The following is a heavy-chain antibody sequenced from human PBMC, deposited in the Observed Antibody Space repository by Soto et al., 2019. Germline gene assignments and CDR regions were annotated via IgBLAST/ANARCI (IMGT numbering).Heavy chain of an antibody. D-gene: IGHD6-13*01. Sequence: PSETLSLTCTVSGGSISSGDYYWSWIRQPPGKGLEWIGYIYYSGSTYYNPSLKSRVTISVDTAKNQVSLKLSSGTAADTAVYYCARQGRAAAGSAYGMGVWGQGTTVTVSS. CDR3: ARQGRAAAGSAYGMGV. CDR2: IYYSGST. CDR1: GGSISSGDYY. V-gene: IGHV4-30-4*01. J-gene: IGHJ6*02.